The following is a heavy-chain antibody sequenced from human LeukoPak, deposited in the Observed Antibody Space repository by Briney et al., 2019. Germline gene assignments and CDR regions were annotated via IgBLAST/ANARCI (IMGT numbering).Heavy chain of an antibody. CDR3: ARVGGRLVSRPSEY. D-gene: IGHD1-26*01. CDR1: GFTLSNYA. V-gene: IGHV3-23*01. J-gene: IGHJ4*02. CDR2: ISASGAAI. Sequence: QSGGSLRLSCRASGFTLSNYAMTWVRQPPGKGLEWVSSISASGAAIFYPDSVQGRFTVSRDTSQNTLFLRMSSLRVEDTAVYFCARVGGRLVSRPSEYWGQGVLVTVSS.